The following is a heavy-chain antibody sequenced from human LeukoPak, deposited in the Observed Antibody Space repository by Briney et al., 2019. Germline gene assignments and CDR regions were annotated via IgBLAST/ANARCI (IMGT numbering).Heavy chain of an antibody. Sequence: PGGSLRLSCAGSGFIFAAYTMSWVRQAPGKGREWLVYISPSGGNTLYADSVKGRFTISRDNVKNVVYLQMNSLTPEDTALYYCASRRSGWPNDAFDIWGQGTMVTVTS. CDR2: ISPSGGNT. CDR1: GFIFAAYT. V-gene: IGHV3-48*01. J-gene: IGHJ3*02. CDR3: ASRRSGWPNDAFDI. D-gene: IGHD6-19*01.